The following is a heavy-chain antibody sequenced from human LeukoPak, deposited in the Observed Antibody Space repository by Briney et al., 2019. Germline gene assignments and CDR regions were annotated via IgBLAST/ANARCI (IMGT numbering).Heavy chain of an antibody. D-gene: IGHD1-1*01. J-gene: IGHJ4*02. V-gene: IGHV1-2*02. Sequence: ASVKVSCKASGYTYTGYYMHWVRQAPGQGLEWMGWINPNSGGTNYAQKFQGRVTMTRDTSISTAYMELSRPRSDDTAVYYCARAWRVLSFLGKGFDHWGQGTLVTVSS. CDR3: ARAWRVLSFLGKGFDH. CDR2: INPNSGGT. CDR1: GYTYTGYY.